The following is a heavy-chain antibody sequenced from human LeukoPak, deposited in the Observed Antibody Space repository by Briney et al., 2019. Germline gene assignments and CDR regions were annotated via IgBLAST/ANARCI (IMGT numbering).Heavy chain of an antibody. CDR2: ISYDGSNK. D-gene: IGHD6-19*01. J-gene: IGHJ4*02. CDR3: ARDPTAGSGWFGRGYFDY. V-gene: IGHV3-30*04. Sequence: GGSLRLSCAASGFTFSSYAMHWVRQAPGKGLEWVAVISYDGSNKYDADSVKGRFTISRDNSKNTLYLQMNSLRAEDTAVYYCARDPTAGSGWFGRGYFDYWGQGTLVTVSS. CDR1: GFTFSSYA.